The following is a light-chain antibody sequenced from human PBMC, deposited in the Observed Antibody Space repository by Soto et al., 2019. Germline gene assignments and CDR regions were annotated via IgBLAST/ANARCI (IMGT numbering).Light chain of an antibody. CDR3: QQRSTWPIT. J-gene: IGKJ5*01. CDR2: DAS. Sequence: EIVLTQSPGTLSLSPGEIAALSCRASQSVSKYLAWYQQKPGQAPRLLIEDASDRATGIPARFSGSGSGTDFTLTISSLEAEDFAVYYCQQRSTWPITFGQGTRLEIK. V-gene: IGKV3-11*01. CDR1: QSVSKY.